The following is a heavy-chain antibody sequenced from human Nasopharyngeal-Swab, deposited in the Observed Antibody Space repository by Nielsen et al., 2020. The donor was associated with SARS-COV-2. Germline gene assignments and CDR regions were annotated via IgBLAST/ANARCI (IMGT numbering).Heavy chain of an antibody. CDR1: GYTFTSYG. J-gene: IGHJ4*02. V-gene: IGHV1-18*04. Sequence: ASVKVSCKASGYTFTSYGISWVRQAPGQGLEWMGWISADNGNTKYAQKLQGRVTMTTDTSTSTAHMELRSLRFDDTAVYYCARGALGHCSSTGCITAFDYWGQGSLVTVSS. CDR2: ISADNGNT. D-gene: IGHD2-2*01. CDR3: ARGALGHCSSTGCITAFDY.